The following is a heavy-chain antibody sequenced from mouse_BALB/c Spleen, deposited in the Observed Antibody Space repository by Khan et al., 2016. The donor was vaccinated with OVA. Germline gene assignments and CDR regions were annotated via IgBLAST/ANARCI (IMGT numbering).Heavy chain of an antibody. J-gene: IGHJ4*01. CDR2: INSNGGYT. Sequence: EVELVESGGGLVQPGGSLKLSCAASGFTFSSYGMSWVRQTPDKRLELVAIINSNGGYTYYPDNVKGRFTISRDTAKNTLSLQMSSLKSEVTAMYYCARGLYDGYYYYYAMDYWGQGTSVTVSA. CDR1: GFTFSSYG. D-gene: IGHD2-3*01. V-gene: IGHV5-6-3*01. CDR3: ARGLYDGYYYYYAMDY.